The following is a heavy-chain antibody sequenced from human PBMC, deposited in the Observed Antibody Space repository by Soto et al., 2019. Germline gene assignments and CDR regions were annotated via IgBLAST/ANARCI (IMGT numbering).Heavy chain of an antibody. CDR2: INAYNGNT. V-gene: IGHV1-18*01. CDR3: ARDRAGRWELLRSLASYGMDV. Sequence: ASVKVSCKASGYTFTSYGISWVRQAPGQGLEWMGWINAYNGNTNYAQKLQGRVTMTTDTSTSTAYMELRSLRSDDTAVYYCARDRAGRWELLRSLASYGMDVWGQGTTVTVSS. D-gene: IGHD1-26*01. CDR1: GYTFTSYG. J-gene: IGHJ6*02.